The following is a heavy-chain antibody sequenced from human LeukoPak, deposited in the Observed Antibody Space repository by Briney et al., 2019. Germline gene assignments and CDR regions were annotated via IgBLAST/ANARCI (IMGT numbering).Heavy chain of an antibody. CDR3: ARGAPYDYVWGSYRWDRLYYMDV. V-gene: IGHV1-18*01. J-gene: IGHJ6*03. CDR2: ISTYNGNT. Sequence: APLKLSCKPSGYTFTRHGISCVRQAPGHGLEWMGWISTYNGNTNYAQKLPGRVSMTTDTSTSTAYMDLRSLRFDDTAVYYCARGAPYDYVWGSYRWDRLYYMDVWGKGTTVTISS. D-gene: IGHD3-16*02. CDR1: GYTFTRHG.